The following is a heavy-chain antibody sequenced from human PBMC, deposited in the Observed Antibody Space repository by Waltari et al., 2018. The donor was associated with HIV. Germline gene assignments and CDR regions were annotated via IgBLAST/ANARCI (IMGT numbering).Heavy chain of an antibody. D-gene: IGHD3-10*01. V-gene: IGHV3-49*04. CDR2: FRSKAYGGTT. CDR1: GSTFGAYA. Sequence: ELQLLESGGGLGQPGRSLRLSCTALGSTFGAYAMSWVRQAPGKGLEWVGFFRSKAYGGTTEYAASVKGRFTISRDDSKSIAYLQMNSLKTEDTAVYYCTRDSIYYYGSGSYFQHWGQGTLVTVSS. J-gene: IGHJ1*01. CDR3: TRDSIYYYGSGSYFQH.